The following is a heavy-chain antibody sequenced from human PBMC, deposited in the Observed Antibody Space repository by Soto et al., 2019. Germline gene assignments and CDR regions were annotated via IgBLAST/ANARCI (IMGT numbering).Heavy chain of an antibody. CDR1: GGTFSSYA. CDR3: ARPSVEMATISAFDI. D-gene: IGHD5-12*01. Sequence: GASVKVSCKASGGTFSSYAISWVRQAPGQGLEWMGGIIPIFGTANYAQKFQGRVTITADESTSTAYMELSSLRSEDTAVYYCARPSVEMATISAFDIWGQGTMVTVSS. J-gene: IGHJ3*02. CDR2: IIPIFGTA. V-gene: IGHV1-69*13.